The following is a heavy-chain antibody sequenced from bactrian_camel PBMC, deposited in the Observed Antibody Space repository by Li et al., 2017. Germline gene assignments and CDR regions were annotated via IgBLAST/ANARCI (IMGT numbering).Heavy chain of an antibody. D-gene: IGHD5*01. Sequence: HVQLVESGGGLVQPGGSLRLSCAASGFTFSSYGMSWVRQTPGKGLEWVSYIRSDGGSTVYADSVKGRFTISRDNAENTLYLQMNSLETEDTAVYYCARGASLPGWSYWGHGTQVTVS. CDR1: GFTFSSYG. CDR3: ARGASLPGWSY. CDR2: IRSDGGST. V-gene: IGHV3S37*01. J-gene: IGHJ4*01.